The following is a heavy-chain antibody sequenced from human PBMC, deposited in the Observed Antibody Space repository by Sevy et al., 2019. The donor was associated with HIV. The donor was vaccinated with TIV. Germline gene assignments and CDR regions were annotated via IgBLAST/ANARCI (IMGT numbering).Heavy chain of an antibody. CDR3: ARDGGYSDYGMDL. CDR1: GFTFSSYW. Sequence: GGSLRLSCAASGFTFSSYWMSWVRQAPGKGLEWVANIKQDGSEKYYVHSVKGRFTISRDNAKNSLYLQMNSLRVEDTAVYYCARDGGYSDYGMDLWGQGTTVTVSS. D-gene: IGHD2-15*01. CDR2: IKQDGSEK. J-gene: IGHJ6*02. V-gene: IGHV3-7*01.